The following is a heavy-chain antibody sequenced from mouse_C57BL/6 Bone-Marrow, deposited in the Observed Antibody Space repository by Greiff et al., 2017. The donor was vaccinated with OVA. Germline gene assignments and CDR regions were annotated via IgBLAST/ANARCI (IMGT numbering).Heavy chain of an antibody. CDR3: AREYYYGSYWYFDV. CDR1: GYTFTDYN. J-gene: IGHJ1*03. CDR2: INPNNGGT. V-gene: IGHV1-18*01. Sequence: EVKLMESGPELVKPGASVKIPCKASGYTFTDYNMAWVKQSPGKSLEWIGDINPNNGGTIYNQKFKGQATLTVDKSSSTAYMELRSLTSEDTAVYYCAREYYYGSYWYFDVWGTGTTVTVSS. D-gene: IGHD1-1*01.